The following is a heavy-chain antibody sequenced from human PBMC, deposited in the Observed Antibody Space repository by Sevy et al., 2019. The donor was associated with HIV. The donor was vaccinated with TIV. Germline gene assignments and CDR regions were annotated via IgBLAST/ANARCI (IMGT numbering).Heavy chain of an antibody. CDR2: ISWNSGSI. V-gene: IGHV3-9*01. D-gene: IGHD3-16*02. J-gene: IGHJ3*02. Sequence: GGSLRLSCAASGFTFEDLAMHWVRQAPGKGLEWVSGISWNSGSIGYADSVKGRFTISRDNAKKSLHLQMNSLKIEDTAMYYCAKDTRLGVVTLYGWAFDMWGQGTMVTVSS. CDR3: AKDTRLGVVTLYGWAFDM. CDR1: GFTFEDLA.